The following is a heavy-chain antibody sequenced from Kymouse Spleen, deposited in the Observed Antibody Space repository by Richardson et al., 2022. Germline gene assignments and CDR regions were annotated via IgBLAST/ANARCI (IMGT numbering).Heavy chain of an antibody. V-gene: IGHV4-34*01. CDR2: INHSGST. J-gene: IGHJ4*02. D-gene: IGHD3-10*01. Sequence: QVQLQQWGAGLLKPSETLSLTCAVYGGSFSGYYWSWIRQPPGKGLEWIGEINHSGSTNYNPSLKSRVTISVDTSKNQFSLKLSSVTAADTAVYYCASITMVRGVIPYYFDYWGQGTLVTVSS. CDR1: GGSFSGYY. CDR3: ASITMVRGVIPYYFDY.